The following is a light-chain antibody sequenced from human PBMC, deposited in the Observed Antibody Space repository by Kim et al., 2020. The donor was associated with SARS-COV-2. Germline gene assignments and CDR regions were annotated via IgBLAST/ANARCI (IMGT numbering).Light chain of an antibody. V-gene: IGKV1-39*01. CDR3: QQTYGTPT. Sequence: RSASVGDRVTITCQASQTISTYLNWYHQKPGKAPKLLIYATSNLQNGVPSRFSGSGSGTDFTLTISSLQPEDFAIYYCQQTYGTPTFGQGTKLEI. J-gene: IGKJ2*01. CDR1: QTISTY. CDR2: ATS.